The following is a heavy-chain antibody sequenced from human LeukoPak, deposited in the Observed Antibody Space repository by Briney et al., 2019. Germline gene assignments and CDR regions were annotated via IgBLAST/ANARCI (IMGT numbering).Heavy chain of an antibody. V-gene: IGHV4-59*01. CDR3: ARGGPPYYYDSSGYLDY. Sequence: NSSETPSLTCTVSGGSISSYYWSWIRQPPGKGLEWIGYIYYSGSTNYNPSLKSRVTISVDTSKNQFSLKLSSVTAADTAVYYCARGGPPYYYDSSGYLDYWGQGTLVTVSS. J-gene: IGHJ4*02. D-gene: IGHD3-22*01. CDR2: IYYSGST. CDR1: GGSISSYY.